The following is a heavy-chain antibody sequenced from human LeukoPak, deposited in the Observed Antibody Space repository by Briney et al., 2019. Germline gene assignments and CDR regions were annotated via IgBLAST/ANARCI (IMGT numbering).Heavy chain of an antibody. D-gene: IGHD6-19*01. J-gene: IGHJ4*02. CDR1: GFTFSSYE. CDR3: ARVDSSGWYLV. Sequence: QSGGSLRLSCAASGFTFSSYEMDWVRQAPGKGLEWVSYISSSGSTIYYADSVKGRFTISRDNAKNSLYLQMNSLRAEDTAVYYRARVDSSGWYLVWGQGTLVTVSS. CDR2: ISSSGSTI. V-gene: IGHV3-48*03.